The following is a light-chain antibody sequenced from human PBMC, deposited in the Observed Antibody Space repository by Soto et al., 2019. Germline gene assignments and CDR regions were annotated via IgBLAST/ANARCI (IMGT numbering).Light chain of an antibody. CDR2: AAS. V-gene: IGKV1-9*01. CDR3: QQLNSYPVT. Sequence: DIQLTQSPSFLSASVGDRVTITCRASQGISSYLAWYQQKPGKAPKLLIYAASTLQSGVPSRFSGSGSGTEFTLTISSLQPEDFATYYXQQLNSYPVTFGQGTKLEIK. CDR1: QGISSY. J-gene: IGKJ2*01.